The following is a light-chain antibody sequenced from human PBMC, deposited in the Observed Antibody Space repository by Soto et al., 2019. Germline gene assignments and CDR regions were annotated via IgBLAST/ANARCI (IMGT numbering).Light chain of an antibody. CDR3: CSYAGSYTFVV. CDR1: SSDVGRYNY. J-gene: IGLJ2*01. V-gene: IGLV2-11*01. Sequence: QSVLTQPRSVSGSPGQSVTISCTGTSSDVGRYNYVSWYQQHPGKAPKLIIYDVNKRPSGVPDRFSGSKSGNTASLTISGLQAEDEADYYCCSYAGSYTFVVLGGGTQLTVL. CDR2: DVN.